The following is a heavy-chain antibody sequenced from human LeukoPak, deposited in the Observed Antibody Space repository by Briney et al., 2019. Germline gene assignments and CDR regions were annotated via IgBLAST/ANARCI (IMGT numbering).Heavy chain of an antibody. CDR2: INSDGSST. Sequence: PGGSLRPSCAASGFTFSNYWMHWVRQAPGKGPVWVSRINSDGSSTTSADSVKGRFTISRDNAKNTLYLQMNSLRAEDTAVYYCAKGGATVIDYWGQGTLVTVSS. CDR3: AKGGATVIDY. D-gene: IGHD4-17*01. J-gene: IGHJ4*02. CDR1: GFTFSNYW. V-gene: IGHV3-74*01.